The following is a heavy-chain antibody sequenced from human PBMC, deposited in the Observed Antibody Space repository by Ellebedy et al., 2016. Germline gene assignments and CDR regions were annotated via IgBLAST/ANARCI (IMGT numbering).Heavy chain of an antibody. V-gene: IGHV1-3*01. CDR1: GYTFVSHV. Sequence: ASVKVSCKASGYTFVSHVLYWVRQAPGQRLEWMGWVNGGNGNTKYSEKFQGRVTITRDAPANTVYMELSGLTSEDTAVYYCARGGCTPASCYLYFDYWGQGTLVTVSS. CDR3: ARGGCTPASCYLYFDY. D-gene: IGHD3-22*01. CDR2: VNGGNGNT. J-gene: IGHJ4*02.